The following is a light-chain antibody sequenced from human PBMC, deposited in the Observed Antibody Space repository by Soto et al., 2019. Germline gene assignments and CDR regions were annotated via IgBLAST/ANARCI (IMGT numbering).Light chain of an antibody. CDR1: QSVSSN. Sequence: ETVMTQSPDTLSLSPGESATLSCRASQSVSSNLARYQWRPGQAPRLLIYRASTRAPGIPARFSGSGSGTEFTLTISSLQSEDFTVYYCQQYNNWPPIPFGQGTRLEIK. V-gene: IGKV3-15*01. CDR2: RAS. J-gene: IGKJ5*01. CDR3: QQYNNWPPIP.